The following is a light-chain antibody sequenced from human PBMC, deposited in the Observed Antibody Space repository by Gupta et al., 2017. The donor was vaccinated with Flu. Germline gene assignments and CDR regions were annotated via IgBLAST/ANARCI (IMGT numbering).Light chain of an antibody. V-gene: IGKV1-39*01. J-gene: IGKJ1*01. CDR1: QIFKMY. CDR2: DTF. CDR3: QQSNTIPRT. Sequence: GGRVTLPCRANQIFKMYLNWYQHKPGRAPKLVIHDTFNLQPELPSRFSGGGSGTEFTLTISGLQPEDFATYYCQQSNTIPRTFGQGTRVEVK.